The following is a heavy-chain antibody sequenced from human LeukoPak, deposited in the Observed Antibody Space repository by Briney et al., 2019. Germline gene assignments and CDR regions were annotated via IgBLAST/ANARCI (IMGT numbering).Heavy chain of an antibody. CDR2: ISSSGSTI. Sequence: GGSLRLSCAASGFTLSSYEMNWVRQAPGKGLEWVSYISSSGSTIYYADSVKGRFTISRDNAKNSLYLHMNSLRAEDTAVYYCAELGITMIGGVWGKGTTVTISS. J-gene: IGHJ6*04. CDR1: GFTLSSYE. D-gene: IGHD3-10*02. V-gene: IGHV3-48*03. CDR3: AELGITMIGGV.